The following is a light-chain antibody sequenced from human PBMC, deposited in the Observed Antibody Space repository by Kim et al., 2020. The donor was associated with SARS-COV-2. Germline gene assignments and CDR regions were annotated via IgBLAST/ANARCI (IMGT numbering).Light chain of an antibody. V-gene: IGLV3-19*01. CDR1: SLRSYY. Sequence: SSELTQDPAVSVALGQTVRITCQGDSLRSYYATWYQQKPGQAPILVIYGKNNRPSGIPDRFSGSSSGNTASLTVTGAQAVDEAVYYCNSRDKSGDHVVFGGGTQLTVL. CDR3: NSRDKSGDHVV. CDR2: GKN. J-gene: IGLJ2*01.